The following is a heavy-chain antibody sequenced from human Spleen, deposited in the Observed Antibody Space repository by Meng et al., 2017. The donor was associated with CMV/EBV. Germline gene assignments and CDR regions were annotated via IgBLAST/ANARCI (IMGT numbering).Heavy chain of an antibody. CDR1: GFTFRSCA. CDR2: ISGSGGST. D-gene: IGHD3-3*01. V-gene: IGHV3-23*01. J-gene: IGHJ5*02. CDR3: AKEGRFLERVPFDP. Sequence: SGFTFRSCAMGWVRQTPGKGLEWVSAISGSGGSTYYADSVKGRFTISRDNSKDTLYLQMNSLRAEDTAVYYCAKEGRFLERVPFDPWGQGTLVTVSS.